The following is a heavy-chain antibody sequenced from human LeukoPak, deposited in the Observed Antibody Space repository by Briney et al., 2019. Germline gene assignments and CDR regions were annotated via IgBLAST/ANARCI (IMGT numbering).Heavy chain of an antibody. D-gene: IGHD3-3*01. V-gene: IGHV1-18*01. CDR1: GYTFTSYG. CDR2: ISAYNGNT. Sequence: ASVKVSCKASGYTFTSYGISWVRQAPGQGLEWMGWISAYNGNTNYAQKLQGRVTMTTDTSTSTAYMELRSLRSDDTAVYYCARAITIFGVVILKPNDAFDIWGQGTMVTVSS. CDR3: ARAITIFGVVILKPNDAFDI. J-gene: IGHJ3*02.